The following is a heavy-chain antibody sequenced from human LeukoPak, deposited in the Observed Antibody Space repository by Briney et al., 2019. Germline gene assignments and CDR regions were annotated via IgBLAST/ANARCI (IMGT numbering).Heavy chain of an antibody. J-gene: IGHJ4*02. CDR1: GFTFSSYA. Sequence: GGSLRLSCAASGFTFSSYAMHWVRQAPGKGLEWVAVISYDGSNKYYADSVKGRFTISRDNSKNTLYLQMNSLRAEDTAVYYCARDTYYHDSSGYSNIDYWGQGTLVTVSS. CDR2: ISYDGSNK. CDR3: ARDTYYHDSSGYSNIDY. D-gene: IGHD3-22*01. V-gene: IGHV3-30*04.